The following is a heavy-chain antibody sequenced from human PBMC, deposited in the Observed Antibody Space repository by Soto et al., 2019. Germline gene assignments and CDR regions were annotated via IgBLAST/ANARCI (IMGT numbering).Heavy chain of an antibody. CDR3: ARGRYCLTGRCFPNWFDS. CDR2: IYKSTTT. J-gene: IGHJ5*01. Sequence: QVHLLESGPGLVKPSQTLSLTCSVSGDSISTVDYFWAWIRQPPGQALEYIGYIYKSTTTYYNPSFGSRVTISLDTSKSQFSLIVTSVTAADTAVYFCARGRYCLTGRCFPNWFDSWGQGTLVTVSS. V-gene: IGHV4-30-4*01. CDR1: GDSISTVDYF. D-gene: IGHD2-15*01.